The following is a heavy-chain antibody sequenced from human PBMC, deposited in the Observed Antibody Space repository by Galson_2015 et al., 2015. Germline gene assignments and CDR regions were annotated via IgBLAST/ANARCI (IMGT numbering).Heavy chain of an antibody. CDR2: IYHSGST. V-gene: IGHV4-4*02. CDR1: GGSISSSNW. D-gene: IGHD6-6*01. CDR3: ARFVADAGSSSGYYGMDV. Sequence: SETLSLTCAVSGGSISSSNWWSWVRQPPGKGLEWIGEIYHSGSTNYNPSLKSRVTISVDKSKNQFSLKLSSVTAADTAVYYCARFVADAGSSSGYYGMDVWGQGTTVTVSS. J-gene: IGHJ6*02.